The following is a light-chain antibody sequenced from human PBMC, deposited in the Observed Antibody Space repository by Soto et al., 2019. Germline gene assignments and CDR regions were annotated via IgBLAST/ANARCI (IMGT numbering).Light chain of an antibody. Sequence: IVLTQSPGTLSLPPGERATLSCRASQSVSSSFLAWHQQKSGQAPRLLIYGASSRATGIPDRFSGSGSGTDFTLTISRLEPEDFAVYYCQQYGSLTWTFGQGTKVDIK. CDR1: QSVSSSF. V-gene: IGKV3-20*01. J-gene: IGKJ1*01. CDR3: QQYGSLTWT. CDR2: GAS.